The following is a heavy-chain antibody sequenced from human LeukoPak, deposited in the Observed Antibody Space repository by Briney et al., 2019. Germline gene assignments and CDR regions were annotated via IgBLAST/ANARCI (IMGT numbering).Heavy chain of an antibody. V-gene: IGHV1-8*01. D-gene: IGHD6-19*01. CDR3: ARASIAVPCGY. J-gene: IGHJ4*02. Sequence: GASVKVSCKASGYTFTSYDINWVRQATGQGPEWTGWMNPNSGNTGYAQKFQGRVTMTRNTSISTAYMELSSLRSEDTAVYYCARASIAVPCGYWGQGTLVTVSS. CDR2: MNPNSGNT. CDR1: GYTFTSYD.